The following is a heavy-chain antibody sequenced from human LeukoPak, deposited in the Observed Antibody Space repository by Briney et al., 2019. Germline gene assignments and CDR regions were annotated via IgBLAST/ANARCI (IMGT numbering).Heavy chain of an antibody. Sequence: GGSLRLSCAASGFTFSNYAMSWVRQAPGKGLEWVSAISDNGGSTFNADSVMGRFTISRDNSKNTLYLQMNSLRAEDTALYYCAKGAYSSGWYAESFDFDYWGQGTLVTVSS. CDR2: ISDNGGST. V-gene: IGHV3-23*01. CDR1: GFTFSNYA. CDR3: AKGAYSSGWYAESFDFDY. D-gene: IGHD6-19*01. J-gene: IGHJ4*02.